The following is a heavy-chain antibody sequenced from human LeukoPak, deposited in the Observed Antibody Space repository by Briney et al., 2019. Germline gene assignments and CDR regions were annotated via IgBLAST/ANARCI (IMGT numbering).Heavy chain of an antibody. D-gene: IGHD1-26*01. CDR3: ARAGIVGVSWNWFDP. V-gene: IGHV3-53*01. CDR1: GFTVNNNF. Sequence: GGSLRLACAVSGFTVNNNFLSWVRQAPGKGLEWVSIIYPDGRTFYTDSVKGRFTISRDNSKNTLYLEMNYLRAGDTAVYYCARAGIVGVSWNWFDPWGQGTLVTVSS. CDR2: IYPDGRT. J-gene: IGHJ5*02.